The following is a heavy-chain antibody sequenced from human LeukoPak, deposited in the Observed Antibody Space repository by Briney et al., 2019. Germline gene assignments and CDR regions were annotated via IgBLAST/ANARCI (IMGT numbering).Heavy chain of an antibody. V-gene: IGHV1-69*13. D-gene: IGHD3-16*01. CDR3: ARVREGVARYGMDV. CDR1: GGTFSIYA. Sequence: SVTVSCKASGGTFSIYAISWVRQAPGQGLEWMGGIIPIFGTANYAQKFQGRVTITADESTSTAYMELSSLRSEDTAVYYCARVREGVARYGMDVWGQGTTVTVSS. CDR2: IIPIFGTA. J-gene: IGHJ6*02.